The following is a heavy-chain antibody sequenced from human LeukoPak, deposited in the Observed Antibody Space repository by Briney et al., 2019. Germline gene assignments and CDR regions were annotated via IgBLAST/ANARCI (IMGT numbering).Heavy chain of an antibody. D-gene: IGHD6-13*01. CDR2: ITSSSSFI. CDR1: RFSFSSYS. Sequence: KPGGSLRLSCAASRFSFSSYSMNWVRQAPGKGLEWVPSITSSSSFIYYADSVKGRFTISRDNAKNSLYLQMNSLRDEDTAVYYCARDSWKQQLSLYFDYWGQGTLVTVSS. J-gene: IGHJ4*02. V-gene: IGHV3-21*01. CDR3: ARDSWKQQLSLYFDY.